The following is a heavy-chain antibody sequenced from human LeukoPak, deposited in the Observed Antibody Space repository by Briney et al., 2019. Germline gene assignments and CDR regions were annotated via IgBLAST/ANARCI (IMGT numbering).Heavy chain of an antibody. CDR1: GGSISSYY. D-gene: IGHD1/OR15-1a*01. CDR3: ARGNSTPDY. V-gene: IGHV4-59*01. Sequence: PSETLSLTCTVSGGSISSYYWSWIRQPPGRGLEWIGYIYYNGSTDYNPSLKSRVTISLDTSKKQFSLKLSSVTAADTAVYYCARGNSTPDYWGQGTLVTVSS. CDR2: IYYNGST. J-gene: IGHJ4*02.